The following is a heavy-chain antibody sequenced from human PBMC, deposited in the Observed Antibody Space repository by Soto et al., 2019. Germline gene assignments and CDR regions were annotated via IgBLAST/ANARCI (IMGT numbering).Heavy chain of an antibody. J-gene: IGHJ4*02. CDR2: ISYDGSNK. D-gene: IGHD6-13*01. Sequence: QVQLVESGGGVVQPGRSLRLSCAASGFTFSSYAMHWVRQAPGKGLEWVAVISYDGSNKYYADSVKGRFTISRDNSKNKLYLQMNSLRAEDTAVYYCARVGSSSWFEHYWGQGTLVSVGS. CDR1: GFTFSSYA. V-gene: IGHV3-30-3*01. CDR3: ARVGSSSWFEHY.